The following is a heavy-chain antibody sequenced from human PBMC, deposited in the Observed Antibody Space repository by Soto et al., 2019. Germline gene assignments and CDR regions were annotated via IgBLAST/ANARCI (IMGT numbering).Heavy chain of an antibody. CDR2: INSDGSST. CDR3: ARAVRSGSYPYYYGMDV. CDR1: GFTFSNYW. D-gene: IGHD3-10*01. J-gene: IGHJ6*02. V-gene: IGHV3-74*01. Sequence: EVQVVESGGGLVQPGGSLRLSCAASGFTFSNYWMQWVRQAPGKGLVWVSRINSDGSSTSYADSVKGRFTISRDNAKNTLYLQMNSLRAEDTAVYYCARAVRSGSYPYYYGMDVWGQGTTVTVSS.